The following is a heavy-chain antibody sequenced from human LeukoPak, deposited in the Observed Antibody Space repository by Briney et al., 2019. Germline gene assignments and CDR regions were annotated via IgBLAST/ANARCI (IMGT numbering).Heavy chain of an antibody. Sequence: GSSVKVSCKASGGTYSSYAISWVRQAPGQGLEWMGGIIPIFGTANYAQKFQGRVTITADESTSTAYMELSSLRCEDTAVYYCARVVDEGRFDPWGQGTLVTVSS. V-gene: IGHV1-69*01. CDR2: IIPIFGTA. CDR1: GGTYSSYA. CDR3: ARVVDEGRFDP. D-gene: IGHD5-24*01. J-gene: IGHJ5*02.